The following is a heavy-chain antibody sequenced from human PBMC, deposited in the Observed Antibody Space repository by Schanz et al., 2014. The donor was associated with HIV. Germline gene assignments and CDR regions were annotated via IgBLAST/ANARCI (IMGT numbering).Heavy chain of an antibody. CDR3: AKDPRGWAAFTVPYFYGVDV. J-gene: IGHJ6*02. CDR2: ISHDGSYQ. V-gene: IGHV3-30*18. CDR1: GFLFSSYD. Sequence: QVQLKESGGGVVQPGKSLRLSCAASGFLFSSYDMHWVRHTPDKGLEWVAIISHDGSYQSYGDSVRGRFTISRDNSKTTLYLQMNNLRVEDAAVYFCAKDPRGWAAFTVPYFYGVDVWGQGTTVTVSS. D-gene: IGHD3-10*01.